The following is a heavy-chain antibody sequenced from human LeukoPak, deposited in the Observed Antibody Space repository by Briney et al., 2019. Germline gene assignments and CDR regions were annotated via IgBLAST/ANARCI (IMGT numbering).Heavy chain of an antibody. CDR2: IYYSGST. Sequence: PSETLSLTCTVSGGSISSYYWSWIRQPPGKGLEGIGYIYYSGSTNYNPSLKSRVTISVDTSKNQFSLKLSSVTAADTAVYYCARGLWFGESNWFDPWGQGTLVTVSS. V-gene: IGHV4-59*01. CDR3: ARGLWFGESNWFDP. J-gene: IGHJ5*02. CDR1: GGSISSYY. D-gene: IGHD3-10*01.